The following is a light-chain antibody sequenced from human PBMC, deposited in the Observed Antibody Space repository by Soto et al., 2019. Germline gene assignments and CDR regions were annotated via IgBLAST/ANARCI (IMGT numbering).Light chain of an antibody. V-gene: IGLV1-47*01. CDR1: SSNIGSNY. CDR3: AAWDDSLSYV. J-gene: IGLJ1*01. CDR2: RNN. Sequence: QSVLTQAPSASGTPGQRVTITCSGSSSNIGSNYVYWYQQLPGTAPKLLIYRNNQRPSGVPDRFSGSKSGTSASLAISGLRSEDEADYYCAAWDDSLSYVFGTGTKVTVL.